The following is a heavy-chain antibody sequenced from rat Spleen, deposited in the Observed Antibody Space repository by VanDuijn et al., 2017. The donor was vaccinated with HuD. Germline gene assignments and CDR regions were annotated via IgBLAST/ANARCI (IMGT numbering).Heavy chain of an antibody. CDR3: ARHGEQLYP. J-gene: IGHJ3*01. Sequence: EVQLVESGGGLVQPGRSIKLSCTVSGFTFSNYYMAWVRQAPTKGLEWVASISYEGSSTYYGDSVKGRFTISRDNAKSTLYLQMNSLRSEDTATYYCARHGEQLYPWGQGTLVTVSS. D-gene: IGHD1-2*01. CDR2: ISYEGSST. CDR1: GFTFSNYY. V-gene: IGHV5-22*01.